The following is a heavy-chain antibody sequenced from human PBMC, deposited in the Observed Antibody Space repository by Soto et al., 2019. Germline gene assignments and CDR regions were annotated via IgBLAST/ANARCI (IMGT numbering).Heavy chain of an antibody. CDR3: ASAPSGYSGGWYSDY. CDR1: GGTFSSYT. J-gene: IGHJ4*02. CDR2: IIPILGIT. Sequence: SVKVSCKASGGTFSSYTFNWVRQAPGQGLEWMGRIIPILGITNYAQQFQGRVTITADKSTSTAYMELSSLKSEDTAIYYCASAPSGYSGGWYSDYWGQGTLVTVSS. D-gene: IGHD5-12*01. V-gene: IGHV1-69*02.